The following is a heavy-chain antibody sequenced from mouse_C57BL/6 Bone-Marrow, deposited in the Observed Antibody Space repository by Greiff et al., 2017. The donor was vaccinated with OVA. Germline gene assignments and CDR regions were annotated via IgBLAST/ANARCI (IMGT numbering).Heavy chain of an antibody. D-gene: IGHD2-4*01. Sequence: DVMLVESGGDLVKPGGSLKLSCAASGFTFSSYGMSWVRQTPDKRLEWVATISSGGSYTYYPDSVKGRFTISRDNAKNTLYLQMSSLKSEDTAMYYCARQLYDYDGWFAYWGQGTLVTVSA. J-gene: IGHJ3*01. CDR3: ARQLYDYDGWFAY. V-gene: IGHV5-6*02. CDR2: ISSGGSYT. CDR1: GFTFSSYG.